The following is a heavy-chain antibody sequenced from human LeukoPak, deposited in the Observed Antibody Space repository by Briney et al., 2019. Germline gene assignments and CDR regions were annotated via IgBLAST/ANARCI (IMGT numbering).Heavy chain of an antibody. CDR1: GYSISSSYY. J-gene: IGHJ4*02. CDR3: ARVSFGYSYGPGGYYFDY. D-gene: IGHD5-18*01. V-gene: IGHV4-38-2*02. Sequence: SETLSLTCTVSGYSISSSYYWGWIRQPPGKGLEWIGSIYYSGSTYYNPSLKSRVTISVDTSKNQFSLKLSSVTAADTAVYYCARVSFGYSYGPGGYYFDYWGQGTLVTVSS. CDR2: IYYSGST.